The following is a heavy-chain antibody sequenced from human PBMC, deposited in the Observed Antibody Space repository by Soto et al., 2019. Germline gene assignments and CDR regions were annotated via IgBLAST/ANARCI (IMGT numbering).Heavy chain of an antibody. D-gene: IGHD2-2*01. V-gene: IGHV1-69*01. CDR3: ATSQGSSTSLVDYYYYYYGMDV. CDR2: IIPISDTT. J-gene: IGHJ6*02. CDR1: GGTFSSYA. Sequence: QVQLVQSGAEVKKPGSSVKVSCKASGGTFSSYAISWVRQAPGQGLEWMGGIIPISDTTNYAQKFQGRVTITADEASSTAYMEVSSRRSEDTAAYYCATSQGSSTSLVDYYYYYYGMDVWGQGTTVTVSS.